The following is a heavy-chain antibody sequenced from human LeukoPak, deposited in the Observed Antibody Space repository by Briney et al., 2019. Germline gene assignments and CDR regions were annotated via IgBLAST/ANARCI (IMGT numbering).Heavy chain of an antibody. Sequence: GGSLRLSCAASGFTFSDSAMNWVRQAPGKGLEWVGRIKPKTDGETTEYAAPVKGRFSISRDDSKNMLYLQMNSLKTEDTAVYYCITPLPYSAQGGQGTLVTVSS. CDR2: IKPKTDGETT. CDR3: ITPLPYSAQ. V-gene: IGHV3-15*07. CDR1: GFTFSDSA. D-gene: IGHD2-21*01. J-gene: IGHJ4*02.